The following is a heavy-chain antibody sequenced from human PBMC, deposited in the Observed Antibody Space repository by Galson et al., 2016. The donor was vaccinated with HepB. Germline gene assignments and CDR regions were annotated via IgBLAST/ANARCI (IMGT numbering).Heavy chain of an antibody. CDR2: IWYDGSQK. CDR1: RFTFSNYG. J-gene: IGHJ4*03. CDR3: AKGRPDYYGSGSYAPLDY. D-gene: IGHD3-10*01. V-gene: IGHV3-33*06. Sequence: SLRLSCAASRFTFSNYGMHWVRQAPGKGLEWVAVIWYDGSQKYYADSVKGRFTISRDNSKNTLSLQMNSLRAEDTAVYYCAKGRPDYYGSGSYAPLDYWGLGTLVTVSS.